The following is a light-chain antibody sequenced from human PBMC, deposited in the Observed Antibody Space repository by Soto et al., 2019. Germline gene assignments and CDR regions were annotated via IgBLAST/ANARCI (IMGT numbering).Light chain of an antibody. V-gene: IGKV1-5*03. CDR1: QSVNIW. CDR3: QQYNTYSCT. J-gene: IGKJ1*01. Sequence: DIQMTQSPSTLSASVGDRVTITCRASQSVNIWLAWYQQKPGKAPKLLIYKASSLESGVPSRFSGSGSGTEFTLTISSLQPDDFATYYCQQYNTYSCTFGQGTKVEIK. CDR2: KAS.